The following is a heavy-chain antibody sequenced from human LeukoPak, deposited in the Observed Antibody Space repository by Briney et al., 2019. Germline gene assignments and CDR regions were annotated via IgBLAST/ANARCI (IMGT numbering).Heavy chain of an antibody. D-gene: IGHD3-22*01. V-gene: IGHV3-23*01. CDR1: GFTFSSYA. CDR3: AKASQVYYYDSSGIFDY. CDR2: ISGSGGST. J-gene: IGHJ4*02. Sequence: GGSLRLSCAASGFTFSSYAMSWVRQAPGKGLEWVSAISGSGGSTYYADSVKGRFTISRDNSKNTLYLQMNSLRAEDTAVYYCAKASQVYYYDSSGIFDYWGQGTLVTVSS.